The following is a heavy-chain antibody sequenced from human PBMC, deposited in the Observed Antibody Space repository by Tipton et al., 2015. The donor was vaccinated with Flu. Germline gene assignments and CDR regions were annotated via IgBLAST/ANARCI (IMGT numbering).Heavy chain of an antibody. D-gene: IGHD4-17*01. Sequence: SLRLSCVASGFTFSDFGMNWVRQFPGKGLEWVASISSYSSYIYYTDSVKGRFIISRDNAKNSLYLQMNSLSGEDTAVYYCARWGGDYYWGQGTLVTVSS. CDR2: ISSYSSYI. CDR3: ARWGGDYY. J-gene: IGHJ4*02. V-gene: IGHV3-21*01. CDR1: GFTFSDFG.